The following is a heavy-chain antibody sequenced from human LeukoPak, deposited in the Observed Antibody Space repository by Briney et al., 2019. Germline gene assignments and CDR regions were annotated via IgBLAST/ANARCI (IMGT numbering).Heavy chain of an antibody. CDR1: AGSISSSSYY. V-gene: IGHV4-39*01. CDR2: IYYSGST. CDR3: ARRYCSGGSCYSYYLDY. Sequence: PSETLSLTCTVSAGSISSSSYYWGWIRQPPGKGLEWIGSIYYSGSTYCNPSLKSRVTISVDTSKNQISLKLRSVTAADTAVYYCARRYCSGGSCYSYYLDYWGQGTLVTVSS. J-gene: IGHJ4*02. D-gene: IGHD2-15*01.